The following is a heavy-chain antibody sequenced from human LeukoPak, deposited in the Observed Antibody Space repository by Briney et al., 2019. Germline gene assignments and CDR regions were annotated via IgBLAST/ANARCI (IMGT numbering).Heavy chain of an antibody. V-gene: IGHV3-30*19. J-gene: IGHJ4*02. CDR3: AKGLYSNLLGFDY. Sequence: GGSLRLSCAASGFTFSSYGMHWVRQAPGKGLEWVAVISYDGSNKYYADSVKGRFTISRDNSKNTLYLQMNSLRAEDTAVYYCAKGLYSNLLGFDYCGQGTLVTVSS. CDR2: ISYDGSNK. CDR1: GFTFSSYG. D-gene: IGHD4-11*01.